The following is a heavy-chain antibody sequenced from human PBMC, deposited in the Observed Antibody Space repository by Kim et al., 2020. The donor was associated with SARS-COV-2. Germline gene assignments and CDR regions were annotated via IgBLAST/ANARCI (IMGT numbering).Heavy chain of an antibody. Sequence: GGSLRLSCAASGFTFDDYAMEWVRQAPGKGLEWVAVITWDGGSIDYADSVKGRFAISRDNAKNSLYLQMNSLRTEDTALYYCAGWCYSGMDVWGQGTTVTVSS. CDR1: GFTFDDYA. CDR2: ITWDGGSI. CDR3: AGWCYSGMDV. D-gene: IGHD2-21*01. V-gene: IGHV3-9*01. J-gene: IGHJ6*02.